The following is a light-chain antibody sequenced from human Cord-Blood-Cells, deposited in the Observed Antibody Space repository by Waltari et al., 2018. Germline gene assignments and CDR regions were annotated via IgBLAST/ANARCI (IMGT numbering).Light chain of an antibody. CDR3: QAWDSSTVV. CDR1: KLGDKY. J-gene: IGLJ2*01. Sequence: SYELTQPPSVSVSPGQTASITCSGDKLGDKYACWYQQKPGQSPVLVIYQDSKRPSGIPERFSGSNSGNTATLTIGGTQAMEEADYYFQAWDSSTVVFGGGTKLTVL. CDR2: QDS. V-gene: IGLV3-1*01.